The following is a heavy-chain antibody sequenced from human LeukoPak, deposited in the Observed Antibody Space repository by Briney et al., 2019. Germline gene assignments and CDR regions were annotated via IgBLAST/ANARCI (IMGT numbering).Heavy chain of an antibody. CDR1: GGTFSSYA. D-gene: IGHD3-9*01. Sequence: SVKVSCKASGGTFSSYAISWVRQAPGQGLEWMGRIIPILGIANYAQKFQGRVTITADKSTSTAYMELSSLRSEDTAVYYCARAADILTGYPFYYWGQGTLVTVSS. J-gene: IGHJ4*02. CDR2: IIPILGIA. V-gene: IGHV1-69*04. CDR3: ARAADILTGYPFYY.